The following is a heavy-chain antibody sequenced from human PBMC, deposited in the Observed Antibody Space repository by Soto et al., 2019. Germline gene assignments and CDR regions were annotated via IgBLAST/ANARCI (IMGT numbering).Heavy chain of an antibody. J-gene: IGHJ3*01. CDR2: IWYDGSNK. CDR1: GFPFSSYG. CDR3: ARAQYTGSYFDACDV. D-gene: IGHD1-26*01. V-gene: IGHV3-33*03. Sequence: QVQLVESGGGVAQPGRFLRLSCAASGFPFSSYGMHWVRQAPGKGLEWVAVIWYDGSNKYYADSVKGRFTVSRDNSKNTLFLQMNSLRVDDTAVYYCARAQYTGSYFDACDVWGQGTMVTVSS.